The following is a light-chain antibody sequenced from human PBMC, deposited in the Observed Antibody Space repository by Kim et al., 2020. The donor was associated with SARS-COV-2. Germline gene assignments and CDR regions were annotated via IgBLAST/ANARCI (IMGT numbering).Light chain of an antibody. J-gene: IGKJ1*01. CDR2: CAS. V-gene: IGKV3-20*01. Sequence: DIVLTQSLGTLSLSPGERPTLSCRPSHTVTSTSLAWYQQKPGQAPRLLIYCASTGATGIPDRFSGSGSGTHFTLTISRLEPEDFAVYYCHQYATSPWTFGQGTKLEI. CDR3: HQYATSPWT. CDR1: HTVTSTS.